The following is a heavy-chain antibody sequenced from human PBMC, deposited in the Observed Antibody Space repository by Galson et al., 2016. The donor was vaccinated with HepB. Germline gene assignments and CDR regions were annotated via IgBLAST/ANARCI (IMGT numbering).Heavy chain of an antibody. CDR3: AKISLFGYNSGWGGSFDI. Sequence: SLRLSCAASGFSISIYSMNWVRQAPGKGLEWVSAIRGSGTGTSYTDSVKGRFPISRDNSKNKLYRQMNSLRAEDAAVYYCAKISLFGYNSGWGGSFDIWGRGTMVTVSS. V-gene: IGHV3-23*01. CDR1: GFSISIYS. CDR2: IRGSGTGT. D-gene: IGHD6-19*01. J-gene: IGHJ3*02.